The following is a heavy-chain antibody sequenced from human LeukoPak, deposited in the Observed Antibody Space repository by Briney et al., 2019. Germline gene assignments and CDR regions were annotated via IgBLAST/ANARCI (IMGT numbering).Heavy chain of an antibody. CDR1: GFTFSSYG. CDR2: ISYDGSNK. CDR3: AKALREPHGFGESPSAFDI. V-gene: IGHV3-30*18. Sequence: GGSLRLSCAASGFTFSSYGMHWVRQAPGKGLEWVAVISYDGSNKYYADSVKGRFTISRDNSKNTLYLQMNSLRAEDTAVYYCAKALREPHGFGESPSAFDIWGQGTMVTVSS. J-gene: IGHJ3*02. D-gene: IGHD3-10*01.